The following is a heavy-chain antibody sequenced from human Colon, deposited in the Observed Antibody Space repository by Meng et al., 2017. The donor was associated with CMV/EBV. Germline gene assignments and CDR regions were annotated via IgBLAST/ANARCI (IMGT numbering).Heavy chain of an antibody. Sequence: GESLKISCAASGFTFSRHAIHWVRQAPGKGLEWVAVVSYDGNNEHYADSVKGRFTISRDNSKNTQYLQMNNLRVEDTAVYHCARESLGGYDFGSGADYWGRGTLVTVSS. CDR3: ARESLGGYDFGSGADY. D-gene: IGHD3-3*01. J-gene: IGHJ4*02. V-gene: IGHV3-30-3*01. CDR2: VSYDGNNE. CDR1: GFTFSRHA.